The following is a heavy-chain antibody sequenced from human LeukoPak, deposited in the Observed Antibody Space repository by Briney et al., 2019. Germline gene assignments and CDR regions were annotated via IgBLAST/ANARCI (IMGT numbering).Heavy chain of an antibody. J-gene: IGHJ4*02. CDR2: IYDSRST. D-gene: IGHD6-13*01. CDR3: AREGAIAAAGTYSGSYYMDY. CDR1: GGSISSGDYY. Sequence: PSETLSLTCTVSGGSISSGDYYWGWMRQAPGKGREWIGSIYDSRSTYYNPSLKSRVTISVDTSKNQFSLKLSSVTAADTAVYYCAREGAIAAAGTYSGSYYMDYWGRGTLVTVSS. V-gene: IGHV4-39*07.